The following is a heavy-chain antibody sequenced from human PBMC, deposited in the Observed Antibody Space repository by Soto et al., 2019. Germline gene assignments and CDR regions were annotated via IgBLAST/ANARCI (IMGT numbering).Heavy chain of an antibody. V-gene: IGHV5-51*01. CDR1: GYSFTSYW. CDR2: IYPGDSDT. J-gene: IGHJ3*02. CDR3: ARTVAYCGGDCYRGAFDI. D-gene: IGHD2-21*02. Sequence: EVQLVQSGAEVKKPGESLQISCKGSGYSFTSYWIGWVRQMPGKGLEWMGIIYPGDSDTRYSPSFQGQVTISADKSISTAYLQWSSLKASDTAMYYCARTVAYCGGDCYRGAFDIWGQGTMVTVSS.